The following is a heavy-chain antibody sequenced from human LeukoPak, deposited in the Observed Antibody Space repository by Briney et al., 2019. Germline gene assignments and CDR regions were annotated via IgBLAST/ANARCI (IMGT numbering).Heavy chain of an antibody. CDR1: GYTFTGYY. Sequence: ASVKVSCKASGYTFTGYYMHWVRQAPGQGLEWMGRINPNSGGTNYAQKFQGRVTMTRDTPISTAYMELSRLRSDDTAVYYCARDMGSGSSHHFDYWGQGTLVTVSS. J-gene: IGHJ4*02. CDR2: INPNSGGT. CDR3: ARDMGSGSSHHFDY. V-gene: IGHV1-2*06. D-gene: IGHD3-10*01.